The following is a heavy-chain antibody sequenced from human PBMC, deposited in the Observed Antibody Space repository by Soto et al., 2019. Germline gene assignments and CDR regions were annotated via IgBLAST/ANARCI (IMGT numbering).Heavy chain of an antibody. CDR1: GFTFNSYS. V-gene: IGHV3-21*01. CDR3: ARLNGYCNGTNSPGNYGMDV. Sequence: PGGSLRLSCAVSGFTFNSYSMNWVRQAPGKGLEWVSSISSFSNYMYYTDSVKGRFTISRDNARNSLYLQMNSLRAEDTAVYYCARLNGYCNGTNSPGNYGMDVWGQGTTVTVSS. J-gene: IGHJ6*02. CDR2: ISSFSNYM. D-gene: IGHD2-15*01.